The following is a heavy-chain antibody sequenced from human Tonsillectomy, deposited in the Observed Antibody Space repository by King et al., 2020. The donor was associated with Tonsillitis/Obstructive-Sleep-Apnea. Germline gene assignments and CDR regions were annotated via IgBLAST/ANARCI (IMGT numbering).Heavy chain of an antibody. D-gene: IGHD3-22*01. CDR1: GFTFSNYA. Sequence: VQLVESGGGVVQPGRSLRLSCAASGFTFSNYAIHWVRQAPGKGLEWVAIISNDGSNKYYADSVKGRFTISRDNSKNTLYLQMNSLRAEDTALYYCARGAYYYDTTGYTREDYWGQGTLVTVSS. J-gene: IGHJ4*02. CDR2: ISNDGSNK. V-gene: IGHV3-30*04. CDR3: ARGAYYYDTTGYTREDY.